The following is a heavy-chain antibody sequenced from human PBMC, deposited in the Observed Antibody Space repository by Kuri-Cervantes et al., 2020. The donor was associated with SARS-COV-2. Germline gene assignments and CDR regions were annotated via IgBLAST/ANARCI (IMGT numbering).Heavy chain of an antibody. D-gene: IGHD3-22*01. J-gene: IGHJ4*02. Sequence: GESLKISCAASGFAVSSHYMSWVRQAPGKGLEWVSIIYSDGSTYYADSVKGRFTISRDNSKNTLYLQMNSLRAEDTAVYYCARDLVDSSGYSGLGYWGQGTLVTVSS. CDR3: ARDLVDSSGYSGLGY. CDR1: GFAVSSHY. V-gene: IGHV3-53*01. CDR2: IYSDGST.